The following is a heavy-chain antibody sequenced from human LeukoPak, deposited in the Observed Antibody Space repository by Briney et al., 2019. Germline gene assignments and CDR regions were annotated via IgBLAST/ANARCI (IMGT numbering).Heavy chain of an antibody. CDR1: GGSISSGGYY. V-gene: IGHV4-31*03. CDR2: IYYSGST. CDR3: ASHSGYCSSTSCYNDDYYFDY. J-gene: IGHJ4*02. Sequence: PSETLSLTCTVSGGSISSGGYYWRWIRQHPGKGLEWIGYIYYSGSTYYNPSLKSRVTISVDTSKNQFSLKLSSVTAADTAVYYCASHSGYCSSTSCYNDDYYFDYWGQGTLVTVSS. D-gene: IGHD2-2*02.